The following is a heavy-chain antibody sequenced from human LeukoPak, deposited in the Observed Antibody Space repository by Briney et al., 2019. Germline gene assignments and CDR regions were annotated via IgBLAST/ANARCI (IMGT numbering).Heavy chain of an antibody. CDR3: ARDIELSC. D-gene: IGHD1-26*01. Sequence: PGGSLRLSCAASGFTFSSYSMNWVRQAPGKGLEWVSVIYSGGSTYYADSVKGRFTVSRDSSKNTLHLQMNSLRAEDTAVYYCARDIELSCWGQGTLVTVSS. CDR2: IYSGGST. CDR1: GFTFSSYS. J-gene: IGHJ4*02. V-gene: IGHV3-53*01.